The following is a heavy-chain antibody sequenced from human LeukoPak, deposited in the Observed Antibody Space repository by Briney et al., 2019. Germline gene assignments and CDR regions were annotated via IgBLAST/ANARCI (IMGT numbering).Heavy chain of an antibody. CDR1: GGTFSSYA. D-gene: IGHD2-2*01. CDR2: IIPIFGTA. Sequence: SVKVSCMASGGTFSSYAISWVRQAPGQGLEWMGRIIPIFGTANYAQKFQGRVTITTDESTSTAYMELSSLRSEDTAVYYCARGRRVPSSLDYWGQGTLVTVSS. CDR3: ARGRRVPSSLDY. J-gene: IGHJ4*02. V-gene: IGHV1-69*05.